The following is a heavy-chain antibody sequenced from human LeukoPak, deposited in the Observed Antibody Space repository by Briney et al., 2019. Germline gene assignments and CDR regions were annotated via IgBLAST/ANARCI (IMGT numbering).Heavy chain of an antibody. CDR2: ISDTGATT. Sequence: GGSLRLSCAGSGFTFSSYAMSWVRQAPGKGLEWVSAISDTGATTYDADSVKGRFTISRDNSRGTLYLQMNSLRAEDTALYYCAKDTSIGRYCTDGVCSPFDYWGQGTLVTVSS. V-gene: IGHV3-23*01. J-gene: IGHJ4*02. CDR1: GFTFSSYA. D-gene: IGHD2-8*01. CDR3: AKDTSIGRYCTDGVCSPFDY.